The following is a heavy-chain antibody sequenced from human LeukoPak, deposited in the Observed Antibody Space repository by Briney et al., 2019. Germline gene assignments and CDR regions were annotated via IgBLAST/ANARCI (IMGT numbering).Heavy chain of an antibody. Sequence: GGSLRLSCAVSGFSVRTTYMSWVRQAPGKGLEWVSVIYTGGGTDHADSVKGRFTISRDNSKNTLYLQMNSLRPEDTAVYYCAKSMDILTGYLWSLDYWGQGTLVTVSS. D-gene: IGHD3-9*01. J-gene: IGHJ4*02. CDR3: AKSMDILTGYLWSLDY. CDR2: IYTGGGT. CDR1: GFSVRTTY. V-gene: IGHV3-66*02.